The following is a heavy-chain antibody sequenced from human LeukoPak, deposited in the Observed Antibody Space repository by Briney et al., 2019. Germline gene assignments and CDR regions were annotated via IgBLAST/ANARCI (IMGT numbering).Heavy chain of an antibody. CDR3: ARDWGGLRPFDF. Sequence: PSETLSLTCTVSGGSISSSSYYWGWIRQPPGKGLEWIGSIYYSGSTYYNPSLKSRVTISVDTSKNQFSLKLSSVTAADTAVYYCARDWGGLRPFDFWGQGTLVTVSS. J-gene: IGHJ4*02. D-gene: IGHD3-16*01. CDR2: IYYSGST. CDR1: GGSISSSSYY. V-gene: IGHV4-39*07.